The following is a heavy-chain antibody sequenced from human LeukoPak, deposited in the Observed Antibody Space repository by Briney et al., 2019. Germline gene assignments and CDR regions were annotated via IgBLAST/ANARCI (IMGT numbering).Heavy chain of an antibody. CDR2: INPNSGGT. CDR3: ARGVSGYFYLFDC. V-gene: IGHV1-2*02. CDR1: GYTFTDYY. J-gene: IGHJ4*02. D-gene: IGHD3-22*01. Sequence: ASVKVSCKASGYTFTDYYMHWVREAAGQGLEWMGWINPNSGGTNSAQKVQGRVTMTRDTPISTGYMELSRLRSDDTAVYYCARGVSGYFYLFDCWGQGTLVTVSS.